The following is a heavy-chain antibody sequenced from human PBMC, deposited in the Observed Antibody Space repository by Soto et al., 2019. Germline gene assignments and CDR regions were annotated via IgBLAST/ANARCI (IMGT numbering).Heavy chain of an antibody. CDR3: ARDRPPWCSYGHKPSYYGMDV. Sequence: QVQLVQSGAEVKKPGASVKVSCKASGYTFTSYGISWVRQAPGQGLEWMGWISAYNGNTNYAQKLQGRVTMTTDTSTSTAYMELRSLRSDDTAVYYCARDRPPWCSYGHKPSYYGMDVWGQGTTVTVSS. J-gene: IGHJ6*02. CDR1: GYTFTSYG. D-gene: IGHD5-18*01. CDR2: ISAYNGNT. V-gene: IGHV1-18*04.